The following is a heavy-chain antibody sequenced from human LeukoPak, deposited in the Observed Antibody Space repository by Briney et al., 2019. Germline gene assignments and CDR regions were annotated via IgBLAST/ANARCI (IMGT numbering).Heavy chain of an antibody. D-gene: IGHD2-2*01. CDR1: GFTFSSYG. J-gene: IGHJ6*03. CDR3: ARDRCSSTSCYLDYYYYMDV. Sequence: GGSLRLSCAASGFTFSSYGMHWVRQAPGKGLEWVAVISYDGSNKYYADSVKGRFTISRDNSKNTLYLQMNSLRAEDTAVYYCARDRCSSTSCYLDYYYYMDVWGKGATVTVSS. CDR2: ISYDGSNK. V-gene: IGHV3-30*03.